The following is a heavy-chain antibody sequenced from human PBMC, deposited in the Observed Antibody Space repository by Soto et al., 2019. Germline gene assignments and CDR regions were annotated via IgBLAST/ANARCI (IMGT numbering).Heavy chain of an antibody. CDR2: ISGSGGST. V-gene: IGHV3-23*01. Sequence: GGSLRLSCAASGFTFGSYAMSWVRQAPGKGLEWVSAISGSGGSTYYADSVKGRFTISRDNSKNTLYLQMNSLRAEDTAVYYCAKGNPSYYDSSGYPGPYYYGMDVWGQGTTVTVSS. CDR1: GFTFGSYA. J-gene: IGHJ6*02. CDR3: AKGNPSYYDSSGYPGPYYYGMDV. D-gene: IGHD3-22*01.